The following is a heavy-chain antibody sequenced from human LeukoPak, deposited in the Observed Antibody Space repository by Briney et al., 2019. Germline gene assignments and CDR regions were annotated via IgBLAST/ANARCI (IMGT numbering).Heavy chain of an antibody. CDR3: ASGFYYYDSSGYPPTY. V-gene: IGHV4-59*08. D-gene: IGHD3-22*01. J-gene: IGHJ4*02. CDR2: IYYTGIT. CDR1: GGSIRGYF. Sequence: PSETLSLTCTVSGGSIRGYFWNWIRQPPGKGLEWIGYIYYTGITNYNPSLKSRVTMSLDTSKSQLSLKLASVTAADTAVYYCASGFYYYDSSGYPPTYWGQGTLVTVSS.